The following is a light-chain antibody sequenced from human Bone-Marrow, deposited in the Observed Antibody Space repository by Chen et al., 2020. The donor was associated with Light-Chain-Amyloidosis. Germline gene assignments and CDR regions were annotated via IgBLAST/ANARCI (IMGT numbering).Light chain of an antibody. CDR3: SSITDPTTCV. Sequence: QSALTQPASVSGSPGQSITISCTGSIRDIARNKYVSWYQQYPDKAPQLIIYDVNNPPTGVSIRFSGSKSGRTAALTTSGLLPGDEASYYGSSITDPTTCVFGGGT. CDR1: IRDIARNKY. V-gene: IGLV2-14*03. J-gene: IGLJ3*02. CDR2: DVN.